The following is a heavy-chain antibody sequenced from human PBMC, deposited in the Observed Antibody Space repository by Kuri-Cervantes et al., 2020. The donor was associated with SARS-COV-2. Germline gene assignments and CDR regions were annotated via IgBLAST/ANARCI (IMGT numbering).Heavy chain of an antibody. CDR3: ARAPGSEGAFDI. D-gene: IGHD1-1*01. V-gene: IGHV1-46*03. J-gene: IGHJ3*02. CDR1: GYTFTSYY. Sequence: ASVKVSCKASGYTFTSYYMHWVRQAPGQGLEWMGIINPSGGSTSYAQKFQGRVTMTRDTSTSTVYMELSSLSSEDTAVYYCARAPGSEGAFDIWGQGTMVTVSS. CDR2: INPSGGST.